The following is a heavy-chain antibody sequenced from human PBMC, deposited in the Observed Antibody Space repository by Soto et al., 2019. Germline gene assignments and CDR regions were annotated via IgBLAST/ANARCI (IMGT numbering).Heavy chain of an antibody. V-gene: IGHV4-34*01. Sequence: SETLSLTCAVYGGSFSGYYWSWIRQPPGKGLEGIGEINHSGSTNYNPSLKSRVTISVDTSKNQFSLKLSSVTAADTAVYYCARGRAITGTTRDYYYGMDVWGQVTTVTVSS. J-gene: IGHJ6*02. D-gene: IGHD1-7*01. CDR3: ARGRAITGTTRDYYYGMDV. CDR1: GGSFSGYY. CDR2: INHSGST.